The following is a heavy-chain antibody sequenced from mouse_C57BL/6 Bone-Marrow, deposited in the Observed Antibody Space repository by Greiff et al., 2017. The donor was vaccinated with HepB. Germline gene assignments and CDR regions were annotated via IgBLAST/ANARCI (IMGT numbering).Heavy chain of an antibody. J-gene: IGHJ2*01. CDR1: GFTFSSYA. V-gene: IGHV5-4*03. D-gene: IGHD2-1*01. CDR3: ARSWDGNDY. CDR2: ISAGGSYT. Sequence: EVKLMESGGGLVKPGGSLKLSCAASGFTFSSYAMSWVRQTPEKRLEWVATISAGGSYTYYPDNVKGRFTISRDNAKNNLYLQMSHLKSEDTAMYYCARSWDGNDYWGQGTTLTVSS.